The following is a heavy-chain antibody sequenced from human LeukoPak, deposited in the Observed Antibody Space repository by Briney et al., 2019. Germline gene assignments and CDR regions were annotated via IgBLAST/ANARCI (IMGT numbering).Heavy chain of an antibody. CDR1: GGTFSSYA. CDR3: ARVGYYDFWSGYEEGAFDY. CDR2: IIPIFGTA. D-gene: IGHD3-3*01. Sequence: GASVKVSCKAPGGTFSSYAISWVRQAPGQGLEWMGGIIPIFGTANYAQKFQGRVTITTDESTSTAYMELSSLRSEDTAVYYCARVGYYDFWSGYEEGAFDYWGQGTLVTVSS. J-gene: IGHJ4*02. V-gene: IGHV1-69*05.